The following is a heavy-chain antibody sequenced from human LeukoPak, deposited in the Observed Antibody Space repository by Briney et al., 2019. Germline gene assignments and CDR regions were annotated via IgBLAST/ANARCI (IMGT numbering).Heavy chain of an antibody. CDR2: ISYDGSNK. D-gene: IGHD3-10*01. CDR1: GFTFSSYA. J-gene: IGHJ4*02. V-gene: IGHV3-30-3*01. CDR3: ARPYGSGSYRGDY. Sequence: GGSLRLSCAASGFTFSSYAMHWVRQAPGKGLEWVAAISYDGSNKYYADSVKGRFTISRDNSKNTLYLQMNSLRAEDTAVYYCARPYGSGSYRGDYWGQGTLVTVSS.